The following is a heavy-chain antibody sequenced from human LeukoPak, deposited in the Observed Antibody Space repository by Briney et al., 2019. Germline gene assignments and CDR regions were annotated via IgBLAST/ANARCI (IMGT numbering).Heavy chain of an antibody. CDR2: ISYDGSNK. Sequence: GGSLRLSCAASGFTFSSYAMHWVRQAPGKGLEWVAVISYDGSNKYYADSVKGRFTISRDNAKNSLYLQMNSLRAEDTAVYYCARDGIAVAGPYYYYYYYMDVWGKGTTVTVSS. CDR3: ARDGIAVAGPYYYYYYYMDV. V-gene: IGHV3-30*04. D-gene: IGHD6-19*01. CDR1: GFTFSSYA. J-gene: IGHJ6*03.